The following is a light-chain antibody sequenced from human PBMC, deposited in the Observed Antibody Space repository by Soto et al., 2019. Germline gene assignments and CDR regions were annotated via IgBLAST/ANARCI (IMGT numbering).Light chain of an antibody. Sequence: PGERVTLSCRSSQSVSSSYLTWYQQKPGQAPRLLIYGASTRATSIPARFSGSGSGTEFTLTISSLQSEDFAVYYCQQYNKWPQTFGQGTRLEI. CDR2: GAS. CDR1: QSVSSSY. J-gene: IGKJ5*01. V-gene: IGKV3D-15*01. CDR3: QQYNKWPQT.